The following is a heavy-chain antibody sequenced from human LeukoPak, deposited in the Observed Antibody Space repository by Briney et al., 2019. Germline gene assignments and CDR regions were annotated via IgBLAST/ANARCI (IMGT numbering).Heavy chain of an antibody. Sequence: GGSLRLSCAASGFTFSSYSMNWVRQAPGKGLEWVSSISSSSSYIYYADSVKGRFTISRDNAKNSLYLQMNSLRAEDTAVYYCAKCRWDYGDLFDDWGQGTLVTVSS. V-gene: IGHV3-21*04. CDR3: AKCRWDYGDLFDD. CDR1: GFTFSSYS. J-gene: IGHJ5*02. CDR2: ISSSSSYI. D-gene: IGHD4-17*01.